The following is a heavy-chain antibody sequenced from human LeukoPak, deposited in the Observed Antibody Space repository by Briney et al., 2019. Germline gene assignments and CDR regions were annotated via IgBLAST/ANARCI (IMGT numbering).Heavy chain of an antibody. CDR1: GFTFSSYS. Sequence: PGGSLRLSCAASGFTFSSYSMNWVRQAPGKGLEWVSYISSSSNIINYADSVKGRFTISRDNAKNSLYLQMNNLRAEDTAVYYCARDPPASGGTLPNAPFYYWGQGTLVTVSS. CDR2: ISSSSNII. CDR3: ARDPPASGGTLPNAPFYY. V-gene: IGHV3-48*01. J-gene: IGHJ4*02.